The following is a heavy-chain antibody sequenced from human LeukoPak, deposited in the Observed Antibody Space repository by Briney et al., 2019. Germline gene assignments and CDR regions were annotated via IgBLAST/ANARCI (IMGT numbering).Heavy chain of an antibody. V-gene: IGHV3-33*01. CDR1: GLTFSSYG. Sequence: GRSLRLSCAASGLTFSSYGMHWVRQAPGKGLEWVAVIWYDGSNKYYADSVKGRFTISRDNSKNTLYLQMNSLRAEDTAVYYCARDIDTAMVGIDYWGQGTLVTVSS. D-gene: IGHD5-18*01. CDR2: IWYDGSNK. CDR3: ARDIDTAMVGIDY. J-gene: IGHJ4*02.